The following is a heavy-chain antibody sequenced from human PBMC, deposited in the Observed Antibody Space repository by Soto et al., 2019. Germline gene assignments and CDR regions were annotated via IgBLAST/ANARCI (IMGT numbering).Heavy chain of an antibody. D-gene: IGHD6-6*01. J-gene: IGHJ3*01. CDR3: ARSPPFSSFRGFDV. V-gene: IGHV4-34*02. Sequence: QVQLKQWGAGLLKPSETLSLTCAVNGGSFTGYYWTYIRKSPAKGLEWIGEVNHRGSTTYNPSLKSRVTISVDASNNQFSLNLSSVTAADTAVYYCARSPPFSSFRGFDVGGQGTMVTVSS. CDR2: VNHRGST. CDR1: GGSFTGYY.